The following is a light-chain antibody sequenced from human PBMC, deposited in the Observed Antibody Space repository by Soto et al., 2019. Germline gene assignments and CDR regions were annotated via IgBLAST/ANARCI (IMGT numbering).Light chain of an antibody. CDR1: QSVPTSY. CDR2: DGS. Sequence: EIVLTQSPGTLSLAPGERATLSGRAIQSVPTSYLAWYQQKPGQAPRLLIYDGSNRATGIPDRFSGSGSGTDFTLTISRLDPEDLAVYYCQQYGSSLPWTFGQGTKVDI. V-gene: IGKV3-20*01. CDR3: QQYGSSLPWT. J-gene: IGKJ1*01.